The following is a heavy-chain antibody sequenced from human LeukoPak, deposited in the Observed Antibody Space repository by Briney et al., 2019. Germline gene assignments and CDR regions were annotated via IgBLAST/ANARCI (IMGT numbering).Heavy chain of an antibody. CDR2: IIPIFGTA. CDR1: GGTFSSYA. J-gene: IGHJ4*02. CDR3: ARGPPRVVGATSQFFDY. V-gene: IGHV1-69*05. Sequence: VASVKVSCKASGGTFSSYAISWVRQAPGQGLEWMGGIIPIFGTANYAQKFQGRVTITTDESTSTAYMELSSLRSEDTAVYYCARGPPRVVGATSQFFDYWGEGTLVTVSS. D-gene: IGHD1-26*01.